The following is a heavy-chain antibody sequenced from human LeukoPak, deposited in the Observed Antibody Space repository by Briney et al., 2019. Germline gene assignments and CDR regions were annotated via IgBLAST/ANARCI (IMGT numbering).Heavy chain of an antibody. CDR1: GFSFSSYS. J-gene: IGHJ5*02. CDR3: ASGSSSWYNWFDP. CDR2: ISSSSSYI. D-gene: IGHD6-13*01. Sequence: PGGSLRLSCAASGFSFSSYSMNWVRQAPGKGLEWVSSISSSSSYIYYADSVKGRFTISRDNAKNSLYLQMNSLRAEDTAVYYCASGSSSWYNWFDPWGQGTLVTVSS. V-gene: IGHV3-21*01.